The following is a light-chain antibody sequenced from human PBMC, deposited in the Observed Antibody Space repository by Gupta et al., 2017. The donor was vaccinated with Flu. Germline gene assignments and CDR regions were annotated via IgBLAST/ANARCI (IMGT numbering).Light chain of an antibody. CDR2: EGI. Sequence: SALTQPASVSGSPGQSITISCSGTRSDIGKYKIVSWYQQFPGKAPKVIIYEGIRRPSGVSGRFSGSNSGNTASLTISGLQAEDEGDYFCCSYAGSSTYVFGNGTQVTVL. J-gene: IGLJ1*01. CDR3: CSYAGSSTYV. CDR1: RSDIGKYKI. V-gene: IGLV2-23*01.